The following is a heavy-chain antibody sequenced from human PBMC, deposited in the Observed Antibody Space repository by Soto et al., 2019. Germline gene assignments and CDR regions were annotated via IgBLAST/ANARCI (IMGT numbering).Heavy chain of an antibody. D-gene: IGHD1-7*01. Sequence: ASVKVSCKASGYSFSTHAMHWVRQAPGQGLEWVGWINSVNDHTIYSEKFQGRVTITSDTFATTAYMELSSLTSEDTAIYYCARNILGGTTDYWGQGTLVTVSS. CDR3: ARNILGGTTDY. J-gene: IGHJ4*02. V-gene: IGHV1-3*01. CDR1: GYSFSTHA. CDR2: INSVNDHT.